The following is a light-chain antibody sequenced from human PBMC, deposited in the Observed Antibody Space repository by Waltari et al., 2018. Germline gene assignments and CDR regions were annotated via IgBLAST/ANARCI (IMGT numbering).Light chain of an antibody. CDR1: SSDVGSFNL. V-gene: IGLV2-23*02. CDR2: EVN. CDR3: CSYAGSTSYVV. Sequence: QSALTQPASVSGSPGQSIPIPSTGTSSDVGSFNLFPWYHLLPGKAPNLLISEVNKRPSGVSNRFFGSKSGITASLTISGLQTGDEADYYCCSYAGSTSYVVFGGGTKLTVL. J-gene: IGLJ2*01.